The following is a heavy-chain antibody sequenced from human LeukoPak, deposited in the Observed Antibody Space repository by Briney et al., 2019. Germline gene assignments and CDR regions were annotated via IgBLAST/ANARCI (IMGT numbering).Heavy chain of an antibody. CDR1: GGSISSGDYY. CDR2: IYSSGST. Sequence: PSETLSLTCTVSGGSISSGDYYWSWIRQPAGKGLEWIGRIYSSGSTNYNPSLKSRVSMSVDTSKNQFSLKLTSVTAADTAVYYCARGGKATVVTMWGQGILVTVSS. D-gene: IGHD4-23*01. J-gene: IGHJ4*02. CDR3: ARGGKATVVTM. V-gene: IGHV4-61*02.